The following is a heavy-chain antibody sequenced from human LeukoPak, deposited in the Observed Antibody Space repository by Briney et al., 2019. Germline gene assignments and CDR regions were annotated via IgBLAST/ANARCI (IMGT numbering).Heavy chain of an antibody. Sequence: GASVKVSCKASGYTFTSYGISWVRQAPGQGLEWMGWISAYNGNTNYAQKLQGRVTMTTDTSTSTAYMELRSLRSDDTAVYYCARSSRGYFDWLAHYFDYWGQGTLVTVSS. D-gene: IGHD3-9*01. CDR2: ISAYNGNT. CDR1: GYTFTSYG. V-gene: IGHV1-18*01. CDR3: ARSSRGYFDWLAHYFDY. J-gene: IGHJ4*02.